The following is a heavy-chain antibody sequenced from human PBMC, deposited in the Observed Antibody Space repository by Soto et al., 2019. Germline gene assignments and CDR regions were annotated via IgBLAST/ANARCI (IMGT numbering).Heavy chain of an antibody. D-gene: IGHD2-8*01. CDR2: ISYSGNT. Sequence: SETLSLTCTVSGGSISNFYWSWIRQPPGKGLEWIGYISYSGNTNHNPSLKSRVSISVDTSKNQLSLNLTSVTAADTAVYYCARAPMVLSRSYFDSWGQGTPVTVSS. V-gene: IGHV4-59*01. J-gene: IGHJ4*02. CDR3: ARAPMVLSRSYFDS. CDR1: GGSISNFY.